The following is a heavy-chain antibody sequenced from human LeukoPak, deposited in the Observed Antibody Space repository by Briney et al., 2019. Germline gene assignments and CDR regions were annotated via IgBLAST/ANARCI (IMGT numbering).Heavy chain of an antibody. V-gene: IGHV1-2*02. Sequence: GASVKVSCKASGYTFTSYGISWVRQAPGQGLEWMGWINPNSGGTNYAQKFQGRVTMTRDTSISTAYMELSRLRSDDTAVYYCARTDYYDSTVIDYWGQGTLVTVSS. CDR3: ARTDYYDSTVIDY. J-gene: IGHJ4*02. CDR1: GYTFTSYG. CDR2: INPNSGGT. D-gene: IGHD3-22*01.